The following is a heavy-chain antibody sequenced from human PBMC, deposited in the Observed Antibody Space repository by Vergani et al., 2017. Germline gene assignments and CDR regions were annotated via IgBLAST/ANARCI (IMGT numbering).Heavy chain of an antibody. J-gene: IGHJ6*02. CDR1: GASINNDFYY. D-gene: IGHD3-10*01. CDR3: ARHRGSGGFFPSSYFCGMDV. Sequence: QVQLQESGPGLVKPSQTLSLTCTVSGASINNDFYYWHWIRQPAGKGLEWIGRIYVSGITDYNSSLQSRVSMSVDTSKNEFSLSLTSVTAADTAIYYCARHRGSGGFFPSSYFCGMDVWGHGTTVTVSS. CDR2: IYVSGIT. V-gene: IGHV4-61*02.